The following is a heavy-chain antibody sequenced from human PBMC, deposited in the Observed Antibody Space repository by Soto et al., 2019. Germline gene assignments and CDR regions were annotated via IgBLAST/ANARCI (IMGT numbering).Heavy chain of an antibody. CDR1: GFTFSSYS. CDR3: AITPYYYDSSGYFFWENYFDY. V-gene: IGHV3-21*01. D-gene: IGHD3-22*01. Sequence: PGGSLRLSCAASGFTFSSYSMNWVRQAPGKGLEWVSSISSSSSYIYYADSVKGRFTISRDNAKNSLYLQMNSLRAEDTAVYYCAITPYYYDSSGYFFWENYFDYWGQGTLVTVSS. CDR2: ISSSSSYI. J-gene: IGHJ4*02.